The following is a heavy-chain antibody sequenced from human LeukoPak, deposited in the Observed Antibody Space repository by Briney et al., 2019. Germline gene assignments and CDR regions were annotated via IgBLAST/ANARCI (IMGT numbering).Heavy chain of an antibody. CDR1: GGSISSYY. D-gene: IGHD5-24*01. CDR2: VYSSGST. J-gene: IGHJ4*02. V-gene: IGHV4-59*08. Sequence: SETLSLTCTVSGGSISSYYWSWIRQPPGKGLEWIGYVYSSGSTNYNPSLKSRVSMSVDTSRNDFSLKLTSVTAADTAVYYCARQDRWLVPFDYWGQGTLVTVSS. CDR3: ARQDRWLVPFDY.